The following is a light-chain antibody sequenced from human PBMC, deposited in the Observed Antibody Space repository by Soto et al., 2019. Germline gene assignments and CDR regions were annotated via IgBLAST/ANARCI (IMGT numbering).Light chain of an antibody. CDR3: AAWDDGLSAWL. CDR2: RND. CDR1: RSNVGRHY. V-gene: IGLV1-47*01. Sequence: QSVLTQPPSASGTPGQRVTISCSGSRSNVGRHYVNWYRHVPGTAPKLLVYRNDQRPSGVPDRFSGSKSGTSASLAISGLRAEDEADYCCAAWDDGLSAWLFGEGTKLTVL. J-gene: IGLJ3*02.